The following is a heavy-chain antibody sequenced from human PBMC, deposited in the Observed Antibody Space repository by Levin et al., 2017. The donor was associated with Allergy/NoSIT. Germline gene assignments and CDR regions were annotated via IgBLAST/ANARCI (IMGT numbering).Heavy chain of an antibody. D-gene: IGHD6-19*01. Sequence: GESLKISCAASGFTFSSYWMHWVRQAPGKGLVWVSRINSDGSSTSYADSVKGRFTISRDNAKNTLYLQMNSLRAEDTAVYYCARGPYSSGWPNWFDPWGQGTLVTVSS. J-gene: IGHJ5*02. CDR2: INSDGSST. V-gene: IGHV3-74*01. CDR3: ARGPYSSGWPNWFDP. CDR1: GFTFSSYW.